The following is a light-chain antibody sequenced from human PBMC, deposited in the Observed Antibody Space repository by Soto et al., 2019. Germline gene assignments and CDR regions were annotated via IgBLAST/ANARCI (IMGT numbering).Light chain of an antibody. CDR3: QQRSNWPRT. CDR1: QSVSSY. V-gene: IGKV3-11*01. Sequence: EIVLTQSPATLSLSPGERATLSCRASQSVSSYLAWYQQKPGQAPRLLIYDASNRATGIPARFSGSGSGTDFTLTISSLEPEDFAFYYCQQRSNWPRTFGKGTKVEIK. CDR2: DAS. J-gene: IGKJ1*01.